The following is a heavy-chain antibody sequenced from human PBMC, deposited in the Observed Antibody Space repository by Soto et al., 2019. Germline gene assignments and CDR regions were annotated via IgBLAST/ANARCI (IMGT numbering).Heavy chain of an antibody. V-gene: IGHV1-8*01. D-gene: IGHD3-10*01. Sequence: GASVKVSCKASGYTFTSYDINWVRQATGQGLEWMGWMNPNSGNTGYAQKFQGRVTMTRNTSISTAYMELSSLRSEDTAVYYCARYRDVEWFGEYYGMDVWGQGTSVTVSS. CDR3: ARYRDVEWFGEYYGMDV. J-gene: IGHJ6*02. CDR2: MNPNSGNT. CDR1: GYTFTSYD.